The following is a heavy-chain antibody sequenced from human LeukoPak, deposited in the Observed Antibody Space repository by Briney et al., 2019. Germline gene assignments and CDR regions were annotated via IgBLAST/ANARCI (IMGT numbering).Heavy chain of an antibody. CDR3: ARDPGGYDFWSGYPTHPRYGMDV. D-gene: IGHD3-3*01. V-gene: IGHV4-59*01. J-gene: IGHJ6*02. CDR2: IYYSGST. Sequence: SETLSLTCTVSGGSISSYYWSWIRQPPGKGLEWIGDIYYSGSTNYNPSLKSRVTISVDTSKNQFSLKLSSVTAADTAVYYCARDPGGYDFWSGYPTHPRYGMDVWGQGTTVTVSS. CDR1: GGSISSYY.